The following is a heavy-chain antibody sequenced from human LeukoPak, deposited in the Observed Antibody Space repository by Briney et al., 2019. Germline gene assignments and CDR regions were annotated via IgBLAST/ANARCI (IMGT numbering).Heavy chain of an antibody. CDR2: IKQDGSEK. CDR1: GFTFSSYW. V-gene: IGHV3-7*01. Sequence: TGGSLRLSCAASGFTFSSYWMSWARQAPGKGLEWVANIKQDGSEKYYVDSVKGRFTISRDNAKNSLYLQMNSLRAEDTAVYYCAREEETQDYYYGMDVWGQGTTVTVSS. J-gene: IGHJ6*02. CDR3: AREEETQDYYYGMDV.